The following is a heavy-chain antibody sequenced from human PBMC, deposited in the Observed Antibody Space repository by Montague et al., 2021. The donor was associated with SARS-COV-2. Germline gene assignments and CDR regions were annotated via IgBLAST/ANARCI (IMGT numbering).Heavy chain of an antibody. V-gene: IGHV3-30-3*01. D-gene: IGHD3-22*01. CDR3: ARKSTYYYYYDSSGYYYYYGMDV. CDR1: GFTFSSYA. J-gene: IGHJ6*02. CDR2: ISYDGSNK. Sequence: SLRLSCAASGFTFSSYAMHWVRQAPGKGLEWVAVISYDGSNKFYADSVKGRFTISRDNSKNTLYLQMNSLRADDTAVYYCARKSTYYYYYDSSGYYYYYGMDVWGQGTTVTVSS.